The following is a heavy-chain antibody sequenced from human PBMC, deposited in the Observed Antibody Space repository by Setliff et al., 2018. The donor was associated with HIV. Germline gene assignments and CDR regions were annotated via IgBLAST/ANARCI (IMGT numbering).Heavy chain of an antibody. V-gene: IGHV1-69*13. D-gene: IGHD1-26*01. CDR3: ASPRSAGTYQGAFYYFLHV. CDR2: IITIFGTP. Sequence: SVKVSCKTSGGTFSTYVISWVRQAPGQGLEWMGGIITIFGTPNYAQKFQDRVTITADESTTTVYMELRDLRPEDTAVYFCASPRSAGTYQGAFYYFLHVWGKGTTVTVSS. CDR1: GGTFSTYV. J-gene: IGHJ6*03.